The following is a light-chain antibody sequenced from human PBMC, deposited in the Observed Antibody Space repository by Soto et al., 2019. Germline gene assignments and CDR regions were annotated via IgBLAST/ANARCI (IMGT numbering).Light chain of an antibody. CDR1: QSLLHITGETF. Sequence: DVVMTQTPLSLSVAPGQPASISCKSSQSLLHITGETFLFWYLQKPGQSPQLLIYEVSTRVSGVPDRFSGSVSGTDFKLEISRVETDDVGLYYCMQSTQLPPTFGQGTRLGIE. J-gene: IGKJ5*01. CDR3: MQSTQLPPT. V-gene: IGKV2D-29*02. CDR2: EVS.